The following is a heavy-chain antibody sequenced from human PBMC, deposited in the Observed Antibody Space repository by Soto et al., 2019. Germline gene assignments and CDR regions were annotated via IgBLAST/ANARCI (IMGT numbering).Heavy chain of an antibody. J-gene: IGHJ4*02. V-gene: IGHV3-21*01. CDR3: ARDLYSSSARYFDY. Sequence: EVQLVESGGGLVQPGGSLRLSCAASGFTFSSYSMNWVIQAPGKGLEWVSSISSSSSYIYYADSVKGRFTISRDNAKNSLYLQMNSLRAEDTYLYYCARDLYSSSARYFDYWGQGTLVTVSS. D-gene: IGHD6-6*01. CDR2: ISSSSSYI. CDR1: GFTFSSYS.